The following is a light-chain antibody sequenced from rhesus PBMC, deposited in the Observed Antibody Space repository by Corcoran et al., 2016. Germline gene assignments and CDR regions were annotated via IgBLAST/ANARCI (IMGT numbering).Light chain of an antibody. Sequence: EIVMTQSPATLSLSPGERATLSCRASQSVGSSLAWYQQKPGQAPRRLSYGASSGATGLPARFSCSASVTYFTRTISSLEPEDVAVYYCLQLSNWPRTFGQGTKVEIK. CDR2: GAS. V-gene: IGKV3-24*04. J-gene: IGKJ1*01. CDR3: LQLSNWPRT. CDR1: QSVGSS.